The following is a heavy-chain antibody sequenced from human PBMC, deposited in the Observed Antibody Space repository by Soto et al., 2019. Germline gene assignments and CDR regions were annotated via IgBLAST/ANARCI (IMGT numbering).Heavy chain of an antibody. V-gene: IGHV6-1*01. J-gene: IGHJ4*02. D-gene: IGHD6-19*01. CDR2: TYYRSKWYS. CDR3: ARAGQWLFDY. CDR1: GDSASSKSAG. Sequence: SQTLSLTCAISGDSASSKSAGWNWIRQSPSRGLEWLGRTYYRSKWYSEYAVSVKGRITINPDTSKNQFSLQLNSVTPEDTALYYCARAGQWLFDYWGQGTLVTVSS.